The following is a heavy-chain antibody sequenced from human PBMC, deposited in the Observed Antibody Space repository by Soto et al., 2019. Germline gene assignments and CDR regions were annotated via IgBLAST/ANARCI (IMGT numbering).Heavy chain of an antibody. CDR1: GYTFTSYG. J-gene: IGHJ5*02. D-gene: IGHD3-3*01. CDR3: ARDRAAYYDFWSGYEGRFDP. CDR2: ISAYNGNT. Sequence: ASVKVSCKASGYTFTSYGISWVRQAPGQGLEWMGWISAYNGNTNYAQKLQGRVTMTTDTSTSTAYMELRSLRSDDTAVYYCARDRAAYYDFWSGYEGRFDPWGQGTLVTVSS. V-gene: IGHV1-18*01.